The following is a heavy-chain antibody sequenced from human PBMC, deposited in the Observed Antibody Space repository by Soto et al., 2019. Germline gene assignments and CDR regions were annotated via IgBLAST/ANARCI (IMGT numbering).Heavy chain of an antibody. V-gene: IGHV4-61*03. Sequence: SETLSLTCAVSGGSISSGGYSWSWVRQPPGKGLEWIGYIYYSGSTNYNPSLKSRVTISVDTSKNHFSLKLISVTTADTAVYFCAREGNLGRRIQPLASWGQGTLVPVSS. J-gene: IGHJ1*01. CDR1: GGSISSGGYS. CDR3: AREGNLGRRIQPLAS. CDR2: IYYSGST.